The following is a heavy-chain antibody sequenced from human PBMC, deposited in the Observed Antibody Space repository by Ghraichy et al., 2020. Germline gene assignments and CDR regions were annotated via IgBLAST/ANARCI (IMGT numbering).Heavy chain of an antibody. Sequence: GGSLRLSCAAFGFTFSRFSMDWVRQAPGKGLEWVSHISSSSSNKFYTDSVKGRFTISRDNAKNSLYLQMNSLRDEDTAVYYCARASTVVRFYYYAAMDVWGQGTTVTVCS. D-gene: IGHD4-23*01. V-gene: IGHV3-48*02. J-gene: IGHJ6*02. CDR2: ISSSSSNK. CDR3: ARASTVVRFYYYAAMDV. CDR1: GFTFSRFS.